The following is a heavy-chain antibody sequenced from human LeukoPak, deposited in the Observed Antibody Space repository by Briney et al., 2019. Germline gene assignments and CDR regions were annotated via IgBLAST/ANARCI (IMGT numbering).Heavy chain of an antibody. V-gene: IGHV1-46*01. CDR3: ARESLGTAYDY. Sequence: AASVKASCKASGYTFTSYYMHWVRQAPGQGPEWMGIINPSGGSTSYAQKFQGRVTMTRDTSTSTVYMELSSLRSEDTAVYYCARESLGTAYDYWGQGTLVTVSS. CDR2: INPSGGST. CDR1: GYTFTSYY. D-gene: IGHD7-27*01. J-gene: IGHJ4*02.